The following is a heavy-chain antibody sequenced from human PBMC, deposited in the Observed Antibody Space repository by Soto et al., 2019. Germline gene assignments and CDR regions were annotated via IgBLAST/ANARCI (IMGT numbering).Heavy chain of an antibody. Sequence: EVQLVESGGGLVQPGGSLRLSCAASGFTFSSYSMNWVRQAPGKGLEWVSYISSSSSTIYYADSVKGRFTISRDNAKNSLYLQMNSLRDEDTAVYYCAREQPYDYVWGSYRPKQHHYYYYGMDVWGQGTTVTVSS. CDR1: GFTFSSYS. CDR2: ISSSSSTI. CDR3: AREQPYDYVWGSYRPKQHHYYYYGMDV. V-gene: IGHV3-48*02. J-gene: IGHJ6*02. D-gene: IGHD3-16*02.